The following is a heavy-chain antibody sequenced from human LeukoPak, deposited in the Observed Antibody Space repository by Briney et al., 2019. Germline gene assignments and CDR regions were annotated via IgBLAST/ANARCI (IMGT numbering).Heavy chain of an antibody. CDR1: GYTFSTYA. J-gene: IGHJ4*02. V-gene: IGHV1-46*01. D-gene: IGHD3-22*01. Sequence: ASVKVSCKASGYTFSTYAMNWVRQAPGQGLEWMGTINPSGDSTNYAQKFQGRVTMTRDMSTSTVYMKLSSLRSEDTAVYYCARDGNSGYYYVDYWGQGTLVTVSS. CDR3: ARDGNSGYYYVDY. CDR2: INPSGDST.